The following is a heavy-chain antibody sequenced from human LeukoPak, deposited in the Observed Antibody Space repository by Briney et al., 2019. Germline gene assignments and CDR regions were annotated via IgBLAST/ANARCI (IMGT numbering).Heavy chain of an antibody. CDR3: AKVDRRSDLPYYFDY. Sequence: PGGSLRLSCAASGFTFSSYAMSWVRQAPGKGLEWVSGISASGGSTYYADSVKGRFTISRDNSRNTLFLQMNSLRAEDTAVYYCAKVDRRSDLPYYFDYWGQGTLVTVSS. CDR1: GFTFSSYA. J-gene: IGHJ4*02. CDR2: ISASGGST. V-gene: IGHV3-23*01.